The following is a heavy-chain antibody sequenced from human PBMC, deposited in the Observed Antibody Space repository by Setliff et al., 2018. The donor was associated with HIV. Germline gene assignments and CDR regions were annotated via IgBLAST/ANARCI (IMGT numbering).Heavy chain of an antibody. D-gene: IGHD6-19*01. CDR3: ATDPTYSSGSPDI. J-gene: IGHJ3*02. CDR2: VDPQDDET. Sequence: ASVKVSCKASGDTFSDYYIHWVQQAPGKGLEWMGRVDPQDDETIYAEKFRGRVTITADTSTHTAHMELTSLRSDDTAVYYCATDPTYSSGSPDIWGQGTMVTVSS. V-gene: IGHV1-69-2*01. CDR1: GDTFSDYY.